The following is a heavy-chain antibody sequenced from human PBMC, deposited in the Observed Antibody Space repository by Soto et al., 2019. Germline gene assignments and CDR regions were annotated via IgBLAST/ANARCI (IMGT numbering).Heavy chain of an antibody. CDR3: ERDHSRRIVGATYDC. D-gene: IGHD1-26*01. J-gene: IGHJ4*02. V-gene: IGHV3-21*01. Sequence: PGGSLRLSCEASGFTFSAYTMNWVRQAPGKGPEWVSSISSTSSYIYYADSVKGRFTITRDNAKNSLFLQMTSLRAEDTAVYYCERDHSRRIVGATYDCWGQGTRVTVYS. CDR1: GFTFSAYT. CDR2: ISSTSSYI.